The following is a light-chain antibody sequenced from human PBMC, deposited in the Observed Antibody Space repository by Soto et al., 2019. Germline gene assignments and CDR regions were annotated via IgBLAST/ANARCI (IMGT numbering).Light chain of an antibody. V-gene: IGLV2-8*01. CDR1: SSDVGGYNY. CDR3: SSYAGSNHLV. Sequence: QSALTQPPSASGSPGQSVTISCTGTSSDVGGYNYVSWYQQHPGKAPKLMIYEVSKRPSGVPDRFSGSKSGNTASLTVSGLQAEDEADYYCSSYAGSNHLVFGGGTQVTVL. CDR2: EVS. J-gene: IGLJ3*02.